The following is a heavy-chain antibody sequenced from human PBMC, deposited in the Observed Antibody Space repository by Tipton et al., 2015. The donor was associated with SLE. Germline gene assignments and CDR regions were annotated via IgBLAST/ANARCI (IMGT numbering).Heavy chain of an antibody. CDR3: ARELRLGRGGAFDY. Sequence: SLRLSCAASGFTFSSYWMSWVRQAPGKGLEWVANIKQDGSEKYYVDSVKGRFTISRDNAKNSLYLQMNSLRAEDTAVYYCARELRLGRGGAFDYWGQGTLVTVSS. CDR2: IKQDGSEK. V-gene: IGHV3-7*05. J-gene: IGHJ4*02. D-gene: IGHD3-16*01. CDR1: GFTFSSYW.